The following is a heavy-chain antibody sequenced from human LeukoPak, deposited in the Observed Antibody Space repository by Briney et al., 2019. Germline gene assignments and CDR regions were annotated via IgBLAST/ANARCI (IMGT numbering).Heavy chain of an antibody. V-gene: IGHV4-4*07. CDR1: GGSISSYY. J-gene: IGHJ6*03. D-gene: IGHD1-7*01. CDR2: IYTSGST. CDR3: AREYNWNYVHYYYYMDV. Sequence: KPSETLSLTCTVSGGSISSYYWSWLRQPAGKGLEWIGRIYTSGSTNYNPSLKSRVTMSVDTSKNQFSLKLSSVTAADTAVYYCAREYNWNYVHYYYYMDVWGKGTTVTVSS.